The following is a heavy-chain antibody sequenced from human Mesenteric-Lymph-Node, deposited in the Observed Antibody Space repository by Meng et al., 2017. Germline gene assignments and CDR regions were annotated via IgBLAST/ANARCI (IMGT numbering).Heavy chain of an antibody. CDR2: VNAASGNT. Sequence: QVQLVQSGAEGKNPGASVKVSCKTSGYSFTTYGIHWVRQAPGQRLEWMGWVNAASGNTRYSQKFQDRVTINRDTSASSAYMEVSSLRSEDTAVYYCAKSSLHAGTLYFDSWGQGTLVTVSS. D-gene: IGHD2-21*02. CDR3: AKSSLHAGTLYFDS. J-gene: IGHJ4*02. CDR1: GYSFTTYG. V-gene: IGHV1-3*01.